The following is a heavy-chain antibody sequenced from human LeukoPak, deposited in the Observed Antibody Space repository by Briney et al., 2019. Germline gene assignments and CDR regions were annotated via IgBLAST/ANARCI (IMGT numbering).Heavy chain of an antibody. V-gene: IGHV4-59*01. Sequence: PSETLSLTCTVSGGSIRSYYWSWIRQPPGKGLEWIGYIYYSGITNYSPSLMSRVTISVDTSKNQLSLRLNSVTAADTAVYYCVREREKQWLFWGQGTLVPVSS. D-gene: IGHD6-19*01. CDR3: VREREKQWLF. J-gene: IGHJ4*02. CDR2: IYYSGIT. CDR1: GGSIRSYY.